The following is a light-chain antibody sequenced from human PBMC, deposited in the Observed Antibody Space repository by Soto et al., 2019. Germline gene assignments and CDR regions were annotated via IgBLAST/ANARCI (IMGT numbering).Light chain of an antibody. CDR1: QSGSSSY. Sequence: EIVLTQSPGTLSLSPGERATLSCRASQSGSSSYLAWYQQKLGQAPRLLIYAASSRATGVPDRFSGSGSGTDSTLTISRLEPEDFAVYYCQQYGSSPTFGQGTKVEIK. J-gene: IGKJ1*01. V-gene: IGKV3-20*01. CDR2: AAS. CDR3: QQYGSSPT.